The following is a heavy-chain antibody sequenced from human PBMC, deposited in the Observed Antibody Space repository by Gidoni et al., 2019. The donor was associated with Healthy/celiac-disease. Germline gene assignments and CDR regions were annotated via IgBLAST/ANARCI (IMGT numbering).Heavy chain of an antibody. D-gene: IGHD3-22*01. CDR1: GFTSSSYG. V-gene: IGHV3-33*08. Sequence: QVQLVESGGGVVQLGRSLRLSCAASGFTSSSYGMHWVRRAPGKGVEWVAVRWYDGSNKYYADSVKGRFTISRDNSKNTLYLQMNSLRAEDTAVYYCARDYYDSSGYPDAFDIWGQGTMVTVSS. CDR3: ARDYYDSSGYPDAFDI. J-gene: IGHJ3*02. CDR2: RWYDGSNK.